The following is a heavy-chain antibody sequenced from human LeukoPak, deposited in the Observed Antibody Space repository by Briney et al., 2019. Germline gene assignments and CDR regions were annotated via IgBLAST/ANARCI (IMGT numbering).Heavy chain of an antibody. Sequence: GGSLRLSCAASGFTGSNNYVSWVRQAPGKGLEWVGRIKSKTDGGTTDYAAPVKGSFTISRDDSKNTLYLQMNSLKTEDTAVYYCTTHYDILTGFSTKVFDYWGQGTLVTVSS. CDR3: TTHYDILTGFSTKVFDY. CDR2: IKSKTDGGTT. V-gene: IGHV3-15*01. D-gene: IGHD3-9*01. CDR1: GFTGSNNY. J-gene: IGHJ4*02.